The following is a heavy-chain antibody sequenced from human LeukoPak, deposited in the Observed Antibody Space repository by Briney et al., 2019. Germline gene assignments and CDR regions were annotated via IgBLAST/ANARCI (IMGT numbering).Heavy chain of an antibody. Sequence: GRSLRLSCAASGFTFSRYGMHWVRQASGKGLEWVALISYDGSNKYYADSVKGRFTISRDNSKNTLYLQMNSLRPEDTAVYYCAKGDPYGSGSYPLHYWGQGTLVTVSS. CDR1: GFTFSRYG. D-gene: IGHD3-10*01. J-gene: IGHJ4*02. V-gene: IGHV3-30*18. CDR3: AKGDPYGSGSYPLHY. CDR2: ISYDGSNK.